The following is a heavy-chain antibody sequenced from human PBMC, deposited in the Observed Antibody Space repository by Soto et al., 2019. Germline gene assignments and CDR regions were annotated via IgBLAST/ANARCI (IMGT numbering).Heavy chain of an antibody. V-gene: IGHV3-21*04. J-gene: IGHJ2*01. CDR1: GFTFNTYS. CDR3: ARDGEYSDYENWYFDL. CDR2: IDTSSTFI. Sequence: EVQLVESGGGLVQPGGSLRLSCAASGFTFNTYSMNWVRQAPGKGLEWVSSIDTSSTFIYYGGSLKGRFTISRDNAKNSLYLQMNNLKAEDTAVYYCARDGEYSDYENWYFDLWGRGTLVTVSS. D-gene: IGHD5-12*01.